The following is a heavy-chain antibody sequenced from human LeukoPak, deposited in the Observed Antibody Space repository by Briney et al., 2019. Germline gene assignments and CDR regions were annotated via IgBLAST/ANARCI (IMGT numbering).Heavy chain of an antibody. Sequence: SETLSLTCTVSGGSISSYYWSWIRQPAGKGLEWIGRIYTSGGTNYNPSLKSRVTMSVDTSKNQFSLKLSSVTAADTAVYYCAARHDYYYDSSGYTQAAWEYWGQGTLVTVSS. CDR2: IYTSGGT. D-gene: IGHD3-22*01. J-gene: IGHJ4*02. CDR1: GGSISSYY. CDR3: AARHDYYYDSSGYTQAAWEY. V-gene: IGHV4-4*07.